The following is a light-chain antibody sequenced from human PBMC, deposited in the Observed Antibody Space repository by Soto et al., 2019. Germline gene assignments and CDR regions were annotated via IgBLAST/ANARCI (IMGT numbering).Light chain of an antibody. CDR1: QSVSSSY. Sequence: EIVLTQSPGTLSLSPGERANLSCRASQSVSSSYLAWYQQKPGQAPRLLIYGASSRATGIPDRFSGSGSGTDFTLTISRLEPEDVAVYYCQQYGSSPRTFGQGTKLEIK. CDR3: QQYGSSPRT. J-gene: IGKJ2*01. CDR2: GAS. V-gene: IGKV3-20*01.